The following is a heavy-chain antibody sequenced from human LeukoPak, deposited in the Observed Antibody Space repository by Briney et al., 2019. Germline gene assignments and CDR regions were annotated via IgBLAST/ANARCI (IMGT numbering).Heavy chain of an antibody. Sequence: PSETLSLTCTVYGGSISSSSYYWGWIRQPPGKGLEWIGSIYYSGSTYYNPSLKSRVTISVDTSKNQFSLKLSSVTAADTAVYYCEGSGSYRYYCYMDVWGKGTTVTVSS. D-gene: IGHD3-10*01. V-gene: IGHV4-39*01. CDR3: EGSGSYRYYCYMDV. J-gene: IGHJ6*03. CDR1: GGSISSSSYY. CDR2: IYYSGST.